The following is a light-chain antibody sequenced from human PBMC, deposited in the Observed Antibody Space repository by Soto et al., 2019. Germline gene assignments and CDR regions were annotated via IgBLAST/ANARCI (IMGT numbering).Light chain of an antibody. V-gene: IGKV3-11*01. J-gene: IGKJ4*01. Sequence: EIILTQSPATLSLSPGERASLSCRASQSVSSDLAWYQQKPGQALRLLIYDASTRATGIPARFSGSGSGTDFTLTISSLEPEDFAVYYCQHRSNWPLTFGGGTKVEIK. CDR3: QHRSNWPLT. CDR2: DAS. CDR1: QSVSSD.